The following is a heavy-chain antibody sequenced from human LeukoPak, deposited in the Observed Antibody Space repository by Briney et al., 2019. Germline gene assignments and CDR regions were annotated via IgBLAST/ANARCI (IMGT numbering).Heavy chain of an antibody. V-gene: IGHV3-66*01. CDR1: GFSVSDIY. Sequence: GGSLRLSCLASGFSVSDIYMNWVRQAPGKGREWLSVIYSGDRTYYADSVKDRFTISRDISKNTVYLQMNNLRAEDTAVYYCARDRKYLYYGMEVWGQGTTVTVSS. J-gene: IGHJ6*02. D-gene: IGHD3-10*01. CDR3: ARDRKYLYYGMEV. CDR2: IYSGDRT.